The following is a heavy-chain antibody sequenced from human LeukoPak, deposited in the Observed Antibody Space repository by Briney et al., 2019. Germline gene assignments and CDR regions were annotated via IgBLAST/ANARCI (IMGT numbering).Heavy chain of an antibody. V-gene: IGHV1-18*01. CDR2: ISVYHGNI. CDR1: GYTFTSYG. D-gene: IGHD6-19*01. CDR3: ARDAPSVAVAGGPDY. J-gene: IGHJ4*02. Sequence: GASVKVSCKASGYTFTSYGISWVRQAPGQGLEWMGWISVYHGNIRYAQKLQGRVTMTTDTFTSTAYMELRSLTSDDTAIYYCARDAPSVAVAGGPDYWGQGTLVSVSS.